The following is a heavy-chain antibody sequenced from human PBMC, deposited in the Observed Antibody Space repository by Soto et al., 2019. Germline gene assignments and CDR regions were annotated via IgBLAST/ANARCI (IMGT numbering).Heavy chain of an antibody. V-gene: IGHV1-18*01. J-gene: IGHJ4*02. CDR3: ARGRYGDY. D-gene: IGHD1-1*01. Sequence: QVHLVQSGAEVKNPGASVKVSCKASGYDFTTYGITWVRQAPGQGLEWMAWISAHNGNTNYAPNLQGRVTVTRDTSTSTAYIELRRRRSDVTAVYYCARGRYGDYWGQGALFTVSS. CDR1: GYDFTTYG. CDR2: ISAHNGNT.